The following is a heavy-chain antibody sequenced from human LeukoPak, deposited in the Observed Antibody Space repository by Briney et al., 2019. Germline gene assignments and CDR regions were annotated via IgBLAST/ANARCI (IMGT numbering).Heavy chain of an antibody. CDR1: GGSISSSSYY. CDR3: ARNGRDSSSWYHHIYYNWFDP. Sequence: SETLSLTCTVSGGSISSSSYYWGWIRQPPGKGLEWIGSIYYSGSTYYNPSLKSRVTISVDTSKNQFSLKLSSVTAADTAVYYRARNGRDSSSWYHHIYYNWFDPWGQGTLVTVSS. V-gene: IGHV4-39*07. D-gene: IGHD6-13*01. CDR2: IYYSGST. J-gene: IGHJ5*02.